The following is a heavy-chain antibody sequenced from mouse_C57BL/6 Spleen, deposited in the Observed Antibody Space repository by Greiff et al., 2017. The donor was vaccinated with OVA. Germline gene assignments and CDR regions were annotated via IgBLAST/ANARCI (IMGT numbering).Heavy chain of an antibody. Sequence: QVQLKQSGAELVRPGASVKLSCKASGYTFTDYYINWVKQRPGQGLEWIARIYPGSGNTYYNEKFKGKATLTAEKSSSTAYMQLSSLTSEDSAVYFCARGGLPYAMDYWGQGTSVTVSS. CDR3: ARGGLPYAMDY. J-gene: IGHJ4*01. CDR2: IYPGSGNT. V-gene: IGHV1-76*01. CDR1: GYTFTDYY. D-gene: IGHD5-5*01.